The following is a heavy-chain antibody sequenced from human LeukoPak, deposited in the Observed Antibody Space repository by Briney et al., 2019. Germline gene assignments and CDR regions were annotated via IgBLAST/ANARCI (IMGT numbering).Heavy chain of an antibody. Sequence: ASVKVSCKASGYTFIDYYMHWVRQPPGQGLEWMGWINPHSGGIKYAQKFQGRVTMTRDTSISLAYMELSSLKSDDTAVYYCARDYGAWGEAWFDPWGQGTLVTVSS. CDR3: ARDYGAWGEAWFDP. D-gene: IGHD3-16*01. J-gene: IGHJ5*02. CDR2: INPHSGGI. V-gene: IGHV1-2*02. CDR1: GYTFIDYY.